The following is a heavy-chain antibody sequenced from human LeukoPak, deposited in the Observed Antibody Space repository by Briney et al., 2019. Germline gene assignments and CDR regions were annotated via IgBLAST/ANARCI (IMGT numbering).Heavy chain of an antibody. CDR1: GYTFTGYY. Sequence: ASVKVSCKASGYTFTGYYMHWVRQAPGQGLEWMGRINPNSGGTNYAQKFQGRVTMTRDTSISTAYMELRSLRSEDTAVYYCARGWDYDSGGRPTAYVYWSQGTLVTVSS. V-gene: IGHV1-2*06. CDR3: ARGWDYDSGGRPTAYVY. CDR2: INPNSGGT. D-gene: IGHD3-22*01. J-gene: IGHJ4*02.